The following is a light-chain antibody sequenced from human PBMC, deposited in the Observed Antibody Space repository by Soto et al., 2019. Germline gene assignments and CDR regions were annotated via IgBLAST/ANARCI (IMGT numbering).Light chain of an antibody. J-gene: IGLJ1*01. V-gene: IGLV2-14*01. CDR1: SSDVGGYDF. CDR2: EVT. Sequence: SVLTQPASVSGSPGQSITISCTGTSSDVGGYDFVSWYRQYPGQAPKILIYEVTHRPSGVPDRFSGSKSGNAASLTISGLQADDEADYYCSSYTITSSPVFGPGTKGTVL. CDR3: SSYTITSSPV.